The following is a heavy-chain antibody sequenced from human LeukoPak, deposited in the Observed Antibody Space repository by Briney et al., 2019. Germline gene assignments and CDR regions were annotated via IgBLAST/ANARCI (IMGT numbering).Heavy chain of an antibody. Sequence: SETLSLTCTVSGGSISSGGYYWSWIRQPPGKGLEWIGYIYHSGSTYYNPSLKSRVTISVDRSKNQFSLKLSSVTAADTAVYYCARATTVRTFDPWGQGTLVTVSS. CDR1: GGSISSGGYY. D-gene: IGHD4-11*01. CDR3: ARATTVRTFDP. CDR2: IYHSGST. V-gene: IGHV4-30-2*01. J-gene: IGHJ5*02.